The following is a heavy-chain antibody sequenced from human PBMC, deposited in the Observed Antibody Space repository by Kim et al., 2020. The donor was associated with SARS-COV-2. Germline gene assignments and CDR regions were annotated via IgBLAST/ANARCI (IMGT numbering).Heavy chain of an antibody. CDR3: ARGGYSGYDYPRLDY. D-gene: IGHD5-12*01. Sequence: DSVKGRCTISRDKSKNTLYLQMNSLRAEDTAVYYCARGGYSGYDYPRLDYWGQGTLVTVSS. J-gene: IGHJ4*02. V-gene: IGHV3-53*01.